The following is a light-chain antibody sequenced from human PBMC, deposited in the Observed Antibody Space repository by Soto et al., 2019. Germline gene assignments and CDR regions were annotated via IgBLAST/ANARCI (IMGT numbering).Light chain of an antibody. CDR2: GAS. Sequence: EIVMTQSPATLSVSPGERATLSCRASQSVSSNLAWYHQKPGQAPRLLIYGASTRATGIPARFSGSRSGKEFTLTISSLQSEDFAVYYCQQYSNWPPYTFGQGTKLEIK. CDR1: QSVSSN. V-gene: IGKV3-15*01. J-gene: IGKJ2*01. CDR3: QQYSNWPPYT.